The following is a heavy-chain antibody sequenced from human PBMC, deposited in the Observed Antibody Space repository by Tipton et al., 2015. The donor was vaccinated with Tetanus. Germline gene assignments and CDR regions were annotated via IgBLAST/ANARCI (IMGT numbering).Heavy chain of an antibody. J-gene: IGHJ6*01. D-gene: IGHD1-7*01. Sequence: TLSLTCSVSGGSISGSSYYWSWIRQPPGKALEWIGSIYYSGSTFYHPSLQSRVTISVDTSKNQFSLKLNSVTAADTAVYYCARDRITGPTGRYYAMDVWGQGTTVTVSS. V-gene: IGHV4-39*02. CDR2: IYYSGST. CDR1: GGSISGSSYY. CDR3: ARDRITGPTGRYYAMDV.